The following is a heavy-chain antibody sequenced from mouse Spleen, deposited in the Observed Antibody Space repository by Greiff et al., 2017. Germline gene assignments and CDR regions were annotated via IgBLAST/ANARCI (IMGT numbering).Heavy chain of an antibody. CDR1: GFNIKDDY. V-gene: IGHV14-4*01. Sequence: VQLQQSGAELVRPGASVKLSCTASGFNIKDDYMHWVKQRPEQGLEWIGWIDPENGDTEYASKIQGKVTITADTSSNTAYLQLSSLTSEDTAVYYCTTSYYDGSYGYWGQGTTLTVSS. CDR3: TTSYYDGSYGY. D-gene: IGHD1-1*01. CDR2: IDPENGDT. J-gene: IGHJ2*01.